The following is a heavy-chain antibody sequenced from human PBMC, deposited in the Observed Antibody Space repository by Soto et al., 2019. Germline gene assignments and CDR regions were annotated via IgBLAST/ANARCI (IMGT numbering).Heavy chain of an antibody. CDR1: GFIFSSDT. CDR3: ARAPSGSYPEFDY. V-gene: IGHV3-30-3*01. CDR2: ITYDGSNQ. J-gene: IGHJ4*02. D-gene: IGHD1-26*01. Sequence: LRLSCAASGFIFSSDTMHWVRQAPGKGLGWVGVITYDGSNQYYADSVKGRFTISRDNSRNMLFLQMNSLRPDGTAVYYCARAPSGSYPEFDYWGQGTLVTVSS.